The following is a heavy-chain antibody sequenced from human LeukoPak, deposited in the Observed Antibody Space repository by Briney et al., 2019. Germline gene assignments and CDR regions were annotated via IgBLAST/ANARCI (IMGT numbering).Heavy chain of an antibody. CDR1: GYTFTGYY. V-gene: IGHV1-2*02. CDR3: ARGGLRLSGGGFDY. D-gene: IGHD2-15*01. Sequence: GASVKVSCKASGYTFTGYYMHWVRQAPEQGLEWMGWINPNSGGTNYAQKFQGRVTMTRDTSISTAYMELSRLRSDDTAVYYCARGGLRLSGGGFDYWGQGTLVTVSS. CDR2: INPNSGGT. J-gene: IGHJ4*02.